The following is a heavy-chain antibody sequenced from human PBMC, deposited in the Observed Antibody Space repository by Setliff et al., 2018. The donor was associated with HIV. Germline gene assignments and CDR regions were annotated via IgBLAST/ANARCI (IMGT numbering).Heavy chain of an antibody. D-gene: IGHD2-2*01. Sequence: SETLSLTCAVYGGSFSDNYWSWIRQSPGKGLEWIGEINHSGRTKYSPSLRSRVSISEDTSKTQFSLKLSSVTAADTAVYYCARENLWVVPAAMDRDYGMDVWGQGTTVTVSS. J-gene: IGHJ6*02. CDR2: INHSGRT. CDR1: GGSFSDNY. CDR3: ARENLWVVPAAMDRDYGMDV. V-gene: IGHV4-34*01.